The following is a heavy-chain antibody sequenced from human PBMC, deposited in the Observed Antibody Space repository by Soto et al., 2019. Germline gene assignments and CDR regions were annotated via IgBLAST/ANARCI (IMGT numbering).Heavy chain of an antibody. CDR3: ARGIGSSSEAWYFDL. Sequence: QVQLVQSGAEVKKPGSSVKVSCKASGGSFTRAAISWVRQAPGQGLEWMGGTIPTFGTANYAQRFPGRVTLTADESTTKVYMDLSSLTSEDTAVYSCARGIGSSSEAWYFDLWGRGTLVTVSS. CDR1: GGSFTRAA. V-gene: IGHV1-69*01. J-gene: IGHJ2*01. D-gene: IGHD6-13*01. CDR2: TIPTFGTA.